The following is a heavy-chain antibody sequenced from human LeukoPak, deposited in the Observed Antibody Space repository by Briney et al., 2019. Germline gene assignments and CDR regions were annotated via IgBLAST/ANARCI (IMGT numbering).Heavy chain of an antibody. CDR3: ARGSKRDGYNGGLDY. D-gene: IGHD5-24*01. Sequence: VXCYDGSNKYYADSVKGRFTISRDNSKNTLYLQMNSLRAEDTAVYYCARGSKRDGYNGGLDYWGQGTLVTVSS. CDR2: XCYDGSNK. V-gene: IGHV3-33*01. J-gene: IGHJ4*02.